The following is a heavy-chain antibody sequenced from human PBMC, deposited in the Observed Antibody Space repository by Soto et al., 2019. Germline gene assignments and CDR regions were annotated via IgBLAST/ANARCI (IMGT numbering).Heavy chain of an antibody. CDR2: ISGSGGST. CDR3: AKEADTAMVAQGGMDV. Sequence: PVGSLRLSCAASGFTFSSYAMSWVRQAPGKGLEWVSAISGSGGSTYYADSVKGRFTISRDNSKNTLYLQMNSLRAEDTAVYYCAKEADTAMVAQGGMDVWGQGTTVTVSS. CDR1: GFTFSSYA. D-gene: IGHD5-18*01. V-gene: IGHV3-23*01. J-gene: IGHJ6*02.